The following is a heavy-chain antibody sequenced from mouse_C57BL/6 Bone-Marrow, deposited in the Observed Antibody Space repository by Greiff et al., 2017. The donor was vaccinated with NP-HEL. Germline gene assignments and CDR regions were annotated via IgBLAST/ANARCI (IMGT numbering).Heavy chain of an antibody. CDR3: ARGDERDWYFDV. J-gene: IGHJ1*03. CDR1: GYAFSSYW. CDR2: IYPGDGDT. V-gene: IGHV1-80*01. Sequence: QVQLQQSGAELVKPGASVKISCKASGYAFSSYWMNWVKQRPGKGLEWIGQIYPGDGDTNYNGKFKGKATLTADKSSSTAYMQLSSLTSEDSAVYFCARGDERDWYFDVWGTGTTVTVSS.